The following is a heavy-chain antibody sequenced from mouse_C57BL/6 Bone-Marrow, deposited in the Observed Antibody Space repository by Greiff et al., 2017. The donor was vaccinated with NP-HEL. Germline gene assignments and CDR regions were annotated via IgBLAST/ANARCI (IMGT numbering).Heavy chain of an antibody. D-gene: IGHD2-3*01. J-gene: IGHJ2*01. CDR2: IHPNSGST. CDR1: GYTFTSYW. Sequence: QVQLQQPGAELVKPGASVKLSCKASGYTFTSYWMHWVKQRPGQGLEWIGMIHPNSGSTNYNEKFKSKATLTVDKSSSPAYMQLSSLTSEDSAVYYCARADGYYDFFFWDYWGQGTTLTVSS. CDR3: ARADGYYDFFFWDY. V-gene: IGHV1-64*01.